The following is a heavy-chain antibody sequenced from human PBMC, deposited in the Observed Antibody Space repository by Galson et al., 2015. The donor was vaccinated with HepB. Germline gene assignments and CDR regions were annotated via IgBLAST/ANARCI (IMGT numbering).Heavy chain of an antibody. Sequence: SLRLSCAASGFTFSTHSINWVCQAPGKRLEWVSSISGSGSYKFYGDSVEGRFTVSRDNAKNSLFLQMNSLRAEDTAIYYCARVSLGASSSWYYFDYWGLGTLVTVSS. V-gene: IGHV3-21*01. CDR2: ISGSGSYK. CDR1: GFTFSTHS. J-gene: IGHJ4*02. CDR3: ARVSLGASSSWYYFDY. D-gene: IGHD6-13*01.